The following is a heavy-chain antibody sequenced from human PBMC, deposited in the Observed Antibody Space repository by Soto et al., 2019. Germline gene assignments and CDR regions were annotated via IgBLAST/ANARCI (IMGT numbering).Heavy chain of an antibody. D-gene: IGHD3-3*01. CDR3: VRDGGY. CDR2: MYHGGSI. J-gene: IGHJ4*02. Sequence: QVQLQESGPGLVKPSQTLSLTCTVSGDSVSSSNYYWGWIRQHPGKGPEWIGYMYHGGSIDYNPSLKSRVTMSVDTAANQSSLKLNSVTAGDTAVYYCVRDGGYWGQGTLVTVSS. CDR1: GDSVSSSNYY. V-gene: IGHV4-31*03.